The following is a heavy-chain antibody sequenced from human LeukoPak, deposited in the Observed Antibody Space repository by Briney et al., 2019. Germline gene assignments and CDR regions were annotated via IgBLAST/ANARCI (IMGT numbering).Heavy chain of an antibody. Sequence: GRSLRLSCAPSGFMFNDYALHWVGQAPGKGLEWVSSISWNSGNMYYVDSVKGRFTISRDNAKNSLSLQMNRPKPQDTALYYCAKGPGLGAGKRYLDLWGRGTLVIVSS. CDR1: GFMFNDYA. CDR2: ISWNSGNM. V-gene: IGHV3-9*01. CDR3: AKGPGLGAGKRYLDL. J-gene: IGHJ2*01. D-gene: IGHD6-13*01.